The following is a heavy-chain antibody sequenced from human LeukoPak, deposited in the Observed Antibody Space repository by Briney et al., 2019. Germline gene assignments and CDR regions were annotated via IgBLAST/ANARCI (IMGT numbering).Heavy chain of an antibody. CDR1: GGSISSRSYY. V-gene: IGHV4-39*01. D-gene: IGHD2-2*01. CDR3: AVIPPAVDDY. Sequence: SETLSLTCTVSGGSISSRSYYWAWIRQPPGKGLEWIGSINYSGSTNYNPSLKSRLTISVDTSKNQFSLKLSSVTAADTAVYYCAVIPPAVDDYWGQGTLVTVSP. J-gene: IGHJ4*02. CDR2: INYSGST.